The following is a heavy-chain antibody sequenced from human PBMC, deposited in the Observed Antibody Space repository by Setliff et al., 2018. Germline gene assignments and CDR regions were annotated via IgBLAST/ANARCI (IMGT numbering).Heavy chain of an antibody. Sequence: PSETLSLTCTVSGGSVSSGSYYWSWIRQPPGKGLEWIGYIYYSGSTNYNPSLKSRVTISVDTSKNQFSLKLSSVTAADTAVYYCARADSSGYYPYFDYWVPGLSWSPSPQ. J-gene: IGHJ4*01. CDR2: IYYSGST. V-gene: IGHV4-61*01. CDR3: ARADSSGYYPYFDY. D-gene: IGHD3-22*01. CDR1: GGSVSSGSYY.